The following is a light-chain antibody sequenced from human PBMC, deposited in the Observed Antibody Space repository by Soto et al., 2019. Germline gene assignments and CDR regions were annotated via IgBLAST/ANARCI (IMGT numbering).Light chain of an antibody. V-gene: IGKV4-1*01. CDR2: WAS. CDR1: QSVLYSSNNKNY. J-gene: IGKJ3*01. CDR3: QQYYITPLT. Sequence: DIVMTQSPDSLAVSLGERATINCKSSQSVLYSSNNKNYLAWYQQKPGQPPKLLISWASTRESGVPDRFSGSGSGTDFTLTISSLQAEDVAFYYCQQYYITPLTFGPGTKVDIK.